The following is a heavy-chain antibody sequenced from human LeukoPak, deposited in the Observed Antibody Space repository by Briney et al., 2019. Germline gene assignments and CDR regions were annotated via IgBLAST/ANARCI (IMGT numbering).Heavy chain of an antibody. CDR2: IYYSGST. J-gene: IGHJ4*02. CDR1: GGSISSSSYY. D-gene: IGHD6-19*01. CDR3: ARGFSSGWFLFDY. V-gene: IGHV4-61*01. Sequence: SETLSLTCTVSGGSISSSSYYWSWIRQPPGKGLEWIGYIYYSGSTNYNPSLKSRVTISVDTSKNQFSLKLSSVTAADTAVYYCARGFSSGWFLFDYWGQGTLVTVSS.